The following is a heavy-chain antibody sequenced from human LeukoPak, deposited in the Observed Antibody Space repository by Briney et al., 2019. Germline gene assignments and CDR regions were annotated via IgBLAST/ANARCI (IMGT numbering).Heavy chain of an antibody. J-gene: IGHJ3*02. D-gene: IGHD3-3*01. V-gene: IGHV4-59*08. CDR2: IYYSGST. Sequence: SETLSLTCTVSGGSISSYYWSWIRQPPGKGLEWIGYIYYSGSTNYNPSLKSRVTISVGTSKNQFSLKLSSVTAADTAVYYCARRYDFWSGYSQADAFDIWGQGTMVTVSS. CDR3: ARRYDFWSGYSQADAFDI. CDR1: GGSISSYY.